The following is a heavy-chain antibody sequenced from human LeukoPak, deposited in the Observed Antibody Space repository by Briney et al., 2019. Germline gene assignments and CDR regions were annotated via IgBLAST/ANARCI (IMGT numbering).Heavy chain of an antibody. D-gene: IGHD6-19*01. V-gene: IGHV3-20*03. J-gene: IGHJ4*02. CDR3: ARSVIAVAGTVFFDY. Sequence: ADSVKGRFTISRDNAKNSLYLQMNSLRAEDTAVYYCARSVIAVAGTVFFDYWGQGTLVTVSS.